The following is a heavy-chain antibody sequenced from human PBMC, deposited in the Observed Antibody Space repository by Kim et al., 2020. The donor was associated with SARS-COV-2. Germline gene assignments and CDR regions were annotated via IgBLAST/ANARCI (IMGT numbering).Heavy chain of an antibody. D-gene: IGHD6-6*01. V-gene: IGHV3-30*01. CDR3: AFSSIAARGPFFDI. Sequence: AVSVKGRCTISRDNYKNTLYLQMNSLRAEDTAVYYCAFSSIAARGPFFDIWGQGTLVSVSS. J-gene: IGHJ3*02.